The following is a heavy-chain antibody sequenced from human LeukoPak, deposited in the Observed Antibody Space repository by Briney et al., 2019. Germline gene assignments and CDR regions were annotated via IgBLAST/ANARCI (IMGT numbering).Heavy chain of an antibody. D-gene: IGHD3-10*01. CDR2: INGSGDSS. V-gene: IGHV3-23*01. CDR3: AKDLEVLWFGDPTDASDI. J-gene: IGHJ3*02. Sequence: GGSLTLTCAASGFTFSDYPMNWVRQPPGKGLEWVSVINGSGDSSFYGDSVKGRFTISRDNSKNTLYLQMNSLRVEDTAVYYCAKDLEVLWFGDPTDASDIWGQGTMVTVAS. CDR1: GFTFSDYP.